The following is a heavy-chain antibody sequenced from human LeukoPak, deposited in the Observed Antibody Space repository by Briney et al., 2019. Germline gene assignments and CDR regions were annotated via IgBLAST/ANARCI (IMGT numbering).Heavy chain of an antibody. D-gene: IGHD5-24*01. V-gene: IGHV3-30*02. CDR2: IRYDGSNK. CDR3: ARDEPASMAAFDI. Sequence: GGSLRLSCAASGFTFSSYGMHWVRQAPGKGLEWVAFIRYDGSNKYYADSVKGRFTISRDNSKNTLYLQMNSLRAEDTAVYYCARDEPASMAAFDIWGQGTMVTVSS. J-gene: IGHJ3*02. CDR1: GFTFSSYG.